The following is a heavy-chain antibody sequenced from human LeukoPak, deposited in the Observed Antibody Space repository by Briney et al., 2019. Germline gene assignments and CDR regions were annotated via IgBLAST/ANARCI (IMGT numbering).Heavy chain of an antibody. CDR1: GFIFSDYG. D-gene: IGHD3-3*01. CDR2: IWYDGSNE. J-gene: IGHJ4*02. V-gene: IGHV3-33*01. CDR3: ARDFLEATFLGY. Sequence: GGSLRPSCAASGFIFSDYGMHWVRQAPGKGLEWVAVIWYDGSNEYYADAVKGRFTISRDNSKDTLYLQMNSLRAEDTAVYYCARDFLEATFLGYWGQGTLVTVSS.